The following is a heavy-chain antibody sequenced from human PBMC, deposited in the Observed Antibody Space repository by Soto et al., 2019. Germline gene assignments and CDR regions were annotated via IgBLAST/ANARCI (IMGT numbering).Heavy chain of an antibody. D-gene: IGHD6-19*01. CDR1: GGSISPYY. J-gene: IGHJ3*02. V-gene: IGHV4-59*08. CDR2: IYYSGST. Sequence: SETLSLTCTVSGGSISPYYWSWIRQPPGKGLEWIAYIYYSGSTNYNPSLKSRVTISVDTSKNHFSLKLSSVTAADTAMYYCARHLEVAGSDAFDIWGQGTMVTV. CDR3: ARHLEVAGSDAFDI.